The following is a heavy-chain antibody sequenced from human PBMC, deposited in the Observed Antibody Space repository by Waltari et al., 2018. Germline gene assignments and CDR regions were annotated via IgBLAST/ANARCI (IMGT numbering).Heavy chain of an antibody. J-gene: IGHJ4*02. D-gene: IGHD3-10*01. CDR2: IYHSGST. CDR1: GYSISSGYY. V-gene: IGHV4-38-2*01. CDR3: ARKEGYGSGSYYDY. Sequence: QVQLQESGPGLVKLSEPLSLTCAVSGYSISSGYYWGWIRQPPVKGLEWIGCIYHSGSTYYNPSLKSRVTISVDTSKNQFSLKLSSVTAADTAVYYCARKEGYGSGSYYDYWGQGTLVTVSS.